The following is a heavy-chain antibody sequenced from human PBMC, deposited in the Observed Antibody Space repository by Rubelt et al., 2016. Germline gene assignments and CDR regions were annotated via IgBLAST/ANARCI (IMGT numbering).Heavy chain of an antibody. Sequence: EVQLLESGGGLIQPGGSLRLSCAASGFTFSSCAMSWVRQAPGKGLEWVGRIKSRADGVTTDYATPVEGRFTISRDDSKNMLYLQMNSLKTADTAVYYCITDVPGTAYPFDYWGQGTLVTVSS. CDR2: IKSRADGVTT. D-gene: IGHD2-21*02. J-gene: IGHJ4*02. CDR3: ITDVPGTAYPFDY. V-gene: IGHV3-15*05. CDR1: GFTFSSCA.